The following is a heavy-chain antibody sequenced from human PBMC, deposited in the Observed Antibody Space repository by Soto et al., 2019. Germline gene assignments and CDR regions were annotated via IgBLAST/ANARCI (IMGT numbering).Heavy chain of an antibody. D-gene: IGHD1-7*01. J-gene: IGHJ5*02. CDR1: GFTFGPWW. CDR3: VRENYFGLDR. CDR2: MNGDGTYI. V-gene: IGHV3-74*01. Sequence: EVQLVESGGALVQPGGSLRLSCAVSGFTFGPWWMRWVRQVPGKGLVWVSRMNGDGTYITYGDFAKGRFTISRDNAKNALFMQMNSLRAKDRAVYYCVRENYFGLDRWGQGTLVTVSS.